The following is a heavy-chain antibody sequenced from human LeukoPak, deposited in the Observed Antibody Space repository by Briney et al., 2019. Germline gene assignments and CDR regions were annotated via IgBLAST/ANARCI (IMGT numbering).Heavy chain of an antibody. D-gene: IGHD1-26*01. CDR3: ARRIVGATAFFDY. V-gene: IGHV4-39*01. CDR1: GGSIGSSSYY. Sequence: SETLSLTCTVSGGSIGSSSYYWGWIRQPPGKGLEWIGSIYYSGSTYYSPSLKSRVTISVDTSKNQFSLKLSSVTAADTAVYYCARRIVGATAFFDYWGQGTLVTVSS. J-gene: IGHJ4*02. CDR2: IYYSGST.